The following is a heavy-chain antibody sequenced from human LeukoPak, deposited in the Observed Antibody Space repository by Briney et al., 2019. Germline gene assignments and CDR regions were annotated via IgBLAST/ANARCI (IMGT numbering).Heavy chain of an antibody. D-gene: IGHD3-22*01. CDR1: GFTFSSYA. CDR3: ARDSDDSSGYYYLAVGYYGMDV. V-gene: IGHV3-30*04. CDR2: ISYDGSNK. J-gene: IGHJ6*02. Sequence: PGRSLRLSCAASGFTFSSYAMHWVRQAPGKGLEWVAVISYDGSNKYYADSVKGRFTISRDNSKNTLYLQMNSLRAEDTAVYYCARDSDDSSGYYYLAVGYYGMDVWGQGTTVTVSS.